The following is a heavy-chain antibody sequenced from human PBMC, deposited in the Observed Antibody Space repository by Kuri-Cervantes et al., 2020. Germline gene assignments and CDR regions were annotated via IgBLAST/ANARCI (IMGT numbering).Heavy chain of an antibody. CDR2: IYHSGST. Sequence: SEPLSFPFAVSGYSISSGYYWGWIRQPPGKGLEWIGSIYHSGSTYYNPSLKSRVTITVDTSKNQFSLKLTSVTAADTAMYYCARVEGYYYYYMDVWGKGTTVTVSS. CDR3: ARVEGYYYYYMDV. CDR1: GYSISSGYY. V-gene: IGHV4-38-2*01. J-gene: IGHJ6*03. D-gene: IGHD3-3*01.